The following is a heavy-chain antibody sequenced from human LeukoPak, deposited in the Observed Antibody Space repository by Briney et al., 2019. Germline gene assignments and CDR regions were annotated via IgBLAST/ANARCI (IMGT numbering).Heavy chain of an antibody. CDR2: ISAYNGNT. V-gene: IGHV1-18*01. CDR1: GYTFTSYG. CDR3: ARYRDYAYAFAI. J-gene: IGHJ3*02. D-gene: IGHD4-17*01. Sequence: ASVKVSCKASGYTFTSYGISWVRQAPGQGLEWMGWISAYNGNTNYAQKFQGRVTITRDTSASTAYMELSSLRSEDTAVYYCARYRDYAYAFAIWGQGTMVTVSS.